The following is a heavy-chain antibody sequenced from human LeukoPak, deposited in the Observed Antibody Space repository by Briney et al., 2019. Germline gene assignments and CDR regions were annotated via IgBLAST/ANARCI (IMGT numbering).Heavy chain of an antibody. CDR1: GYTFTGYY. CDR3: GTLLSNGPFDY. J-gene: IGHJ4*02. CDR2: IYPNSGAT. Sequence: ASVKLSCKASGYTFTGYYMHWVRQAPGQGLEWMGYIYPNSGATKYAQKFQGRFTMTRDTSISTAYMELSGLGSDDTAVYYCGTLLSNGPFDYWGQGSLVTVSS. V-gene: IGHV1-2*02.